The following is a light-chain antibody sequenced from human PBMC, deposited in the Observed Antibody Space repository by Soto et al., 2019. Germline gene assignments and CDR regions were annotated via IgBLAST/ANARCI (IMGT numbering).Light chain of an antibody. CDR1: QSLLYSSNNNND. J-gene: IGKJ2*01. Sequence: DIVMTHSPDSLAVSLGEVATIHCKSNQSLLYSSNNNNDLAWYQQKPGQHPKLLIYWASIRESGVPDRFSGDGSGTSLTLTISGLQDGDGAVYDCQPYYSVPDTFGQGTTLEI. CDR2: WAS. CDR3: QPYYSVPDT. V-gene: IGKV4-1*01.